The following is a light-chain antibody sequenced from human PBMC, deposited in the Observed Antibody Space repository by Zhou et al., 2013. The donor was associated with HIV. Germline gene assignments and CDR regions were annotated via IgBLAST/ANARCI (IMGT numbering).Light chain of an antibody. CDR3: QQSYRSVH. CDR2: DVS. CDR1: QDIGSA. V-gene: IGKV1-13*02. Sequence: AIQLTQSPSSLSASVRGRVTITCRASQDIGSALAWYQQKPGKPPKLLIYDVSTLEDGVPSRFSGSGSETDFTLSIFSVQPEDFATYYCQQSYRSVHFGQGTKVDFK. J-gene: IGKJ2*01.